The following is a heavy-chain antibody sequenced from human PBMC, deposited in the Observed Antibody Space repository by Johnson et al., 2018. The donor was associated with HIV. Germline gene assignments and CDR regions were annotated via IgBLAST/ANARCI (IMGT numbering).Heavy chain of an antibody. CDR2: MTSDGSNT. CDR3: ARDSMVQGVMWAFDI. V-gene: IGHV3-74*01. CDR1: GFTFSSYW. D-gene: IGHD3-10*01. Sequence: VQLVESGGGLVQPGGSLRLSCAASGFTFSSYWMHWVRQAPGTGLVWVSRMTSDGSNTTYTDSVKGRFTISRDNAKNTLYLQMNSLSAEDTALYYCARDSMVQGVMWAFDIWGQGTMVTVSS. J-gene: IGHJ3*02.